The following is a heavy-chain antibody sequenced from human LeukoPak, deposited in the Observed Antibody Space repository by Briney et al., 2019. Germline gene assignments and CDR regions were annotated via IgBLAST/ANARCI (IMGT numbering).Heavy chain of an antibody. Sequence: GGSLRLSCAASGFTFSSYGMHWVRQAPGKGLEWVAVIWYDGSNKYYADSVKGRFTISRDNSKNTLYLQMNSLRAEDTAVYYCAKDRYFDWLLYSKDYWGQGTLVTVSS. V-gene: IGHV3-30*02. CDR3: AKDRYFDWLLYSKDY. J-gene: IGHJ4*02. CDR1: GFTFSSYG. D-gene: IGHD3-9*01. CDR2: IWYDGSNK.